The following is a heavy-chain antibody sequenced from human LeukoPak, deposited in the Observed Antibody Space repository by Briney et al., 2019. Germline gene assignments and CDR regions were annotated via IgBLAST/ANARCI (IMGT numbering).Heavy chain of an antibody. V-gene: IGHV3-11*01. CDR3: ARAGVLDDYVWGSYDY. D-gene: IGHD3-16*01. CDR1: GLTFSDAW. CDR2: ISSSGSTI. J-gene: IGHJ4*02. Sequence: PGGSLRLSCVASGLTFSDAWMSWIRQAPGKGLEWVSYISSSGSTIYYADSVKGRFTISRDNAKNSLYLQMNSLRAEDTAVYYCARAGVLDDYVWGSYDYWGQGTLVTVSS.